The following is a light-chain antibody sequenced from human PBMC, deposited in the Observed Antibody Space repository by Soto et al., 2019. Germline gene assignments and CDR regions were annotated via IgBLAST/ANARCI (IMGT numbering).Light chain of an antibody. CDR3: SSYAGSNNYV. J-gene: IGLJ1*01. CDR2: QDS. CDR1: KLGDKY. V-gene: IGLV3-1*01. Sequence: SYELTQPPSVSVSPGQTASITCSGDKLGDKYACWYQQKPGQSPVLVIYQDSKRPSGVSNRFSGSKSGNTASLTISGLQAEDEADYYCSSYAGSNNYVFGTGTKLTVL.